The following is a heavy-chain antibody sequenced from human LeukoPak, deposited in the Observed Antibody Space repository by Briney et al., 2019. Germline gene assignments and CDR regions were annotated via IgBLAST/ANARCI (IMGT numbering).Heavy chain of an antibody. CDR3: ASPLEDYGTPQSLAPHDAFDI. D-gene: IGHD4-17*01. J-gene: IGHJ3*02. V-gene: IGHV4-34*01. CDR1: GGSFSGYY. Sequence: SETLSLTCAVYGGSFSGYYWSWIRQPPGKGLEWIGEINQSGRTNYNPSLKSRVTMSLDTSKNQFSLKLSSVTAAHTAVYYCASPLEDYGTPQSLAPHDAFDIWGQGTMVTVSS. CDR2: INQSGRT.